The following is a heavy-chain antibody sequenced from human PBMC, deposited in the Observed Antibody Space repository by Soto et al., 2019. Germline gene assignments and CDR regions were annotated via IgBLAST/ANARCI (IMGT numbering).Heavy chain of an antibody. CDR2: IYCIGTT. V-gene: IGHV4-61*01. D-gene: IGHD6-19*01. J-gene: IGHJ5*02. CDR1: DGSVNSGNYY. Sequence: SETLSLTCSVSDGSVNSGNYYWSWIRQPPGKGLEWIGHIYCIGTTNYNPSLKSRVTISVDTSKNQFSLKLSSVTAADTAVYYCARVWKQWLANWFDPWGQGTLVTVSS. CDR3: ARVWKQWLANWFDP.